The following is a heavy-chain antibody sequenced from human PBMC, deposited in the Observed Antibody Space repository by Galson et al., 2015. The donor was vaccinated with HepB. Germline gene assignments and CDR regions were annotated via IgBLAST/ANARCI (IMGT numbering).Heavy chain of an antibody. CDR3: ARDSAIGNIYSLFDY. CDR1: GFTFSSYG. V-gene: IGHV3-30*03. Sequence: SLRLSCAASGFTFSSYGMHWVRQAPGKGLEWVAVISYDGSNKYYADSVKGRFTISRDNSKNTLYLQMNSLRAEDTAVYYCARDSAIGNIYSLFDYWGQGTLVTVSS. D-gene: IGHD5-12*01. J-gene: IGHJ4*02. CDR2: ISYDGSNK.